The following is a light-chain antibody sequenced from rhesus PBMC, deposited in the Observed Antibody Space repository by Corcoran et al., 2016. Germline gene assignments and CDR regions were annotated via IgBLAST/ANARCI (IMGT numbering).Light chain of an antibody. CDR1: QGINSY. V-gene: IGKV1-28*03. CDR3: LQHTSYPLT. CDR2: AAS. Sequence: DIQMTQSPSSLSASVGDTVTITCRASQGINSYLNWFQQKPGKAPKLLIYAASSLESGVPSRFSGTGSWTDFTLTISSLQPEDFAVYYCLQHTSYPLTFGGGTKVELK. J-gene: IGKJ4*01.